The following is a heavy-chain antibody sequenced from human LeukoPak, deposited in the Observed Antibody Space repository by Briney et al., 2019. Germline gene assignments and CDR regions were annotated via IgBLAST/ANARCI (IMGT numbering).Heavy chain of an antibody. CDR3: ARDSDSSGSPNPFDY. V-gene: IGHV3-30-3*01. CDR2: ISYDGSNK. CDR1: GFTFSSYA. Sequence: PGGSLRLSCAASGFTFSSYAMHWVRQAPGKGLEWVAVISYDGSNKYYADSVKGRFTISRDNAKNSLYLQMNSLRAEDTAVYYCARDSDSSGSPNPFDYWGQGTLVTVSS. J-gene: IGHJ4*02. D-gene: IGHD3-22*01.